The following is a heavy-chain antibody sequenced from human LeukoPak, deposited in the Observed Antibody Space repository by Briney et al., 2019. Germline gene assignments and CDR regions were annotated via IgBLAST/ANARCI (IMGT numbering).Heavy chain of an antibody. CDR3: ARGYGGNEFDI. J-gene: IGHJ3*02. D-gene: IGHD4-23*01. CDR1: GYTFSSYT. CDR2: ISAYNGNT. V-gene: IGHV1-18*01. Sequence: ASVKVSCKASGYTFSSYTLSWLRQAPGQGLEWMGWISAYNGNTNYAQKLQGRVTMTTDTSTSTAYMELRSLRSDDTAVYYCARGYGGNEFDIWGQGTMVTVSS.